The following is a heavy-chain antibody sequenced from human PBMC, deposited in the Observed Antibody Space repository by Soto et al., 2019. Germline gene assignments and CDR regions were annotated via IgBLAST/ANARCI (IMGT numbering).Heavy chain of an antibody. CDR1: GFTYSSYA. CDR2: ITGGADNT. J-gene: IGHJ5*02. Sequence: EVKLLESGGGLVQPGGSLRLSCVASGFTYSSYAMSWVRQAPGKGLEWVSTITGGADNTHYADSVKGRFTISRDNSKNTLSLQMNSLRVEDTAVYHCAKGRIAVAAPYNWFDPWGQGTLFTVSS. CDR3: AKGRIAVAAPYNWFDP. V-gene: IGHV3-23*01. D-gene: IGHD6-19*01.